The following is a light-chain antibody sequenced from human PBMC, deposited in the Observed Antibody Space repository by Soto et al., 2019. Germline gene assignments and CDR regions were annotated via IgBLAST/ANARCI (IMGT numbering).Light chain of an antibody. V-gene: IGLV2-11*01. CDR2: DVT. Sequence: QSALTQPRSVSGSPGQSVTISCTGASSDVGGYISVSWYQQHPGKPPKLMIYDVTRRPSGVPDRFSGSKSGNTASLTISGLQAEDEADYYCCSHAGSYTYVFGTGTKLTVL. CDR3: CSHAGSYTYV. CDR1: SSDVGGYIS. J-gene: IGLJ1*01.